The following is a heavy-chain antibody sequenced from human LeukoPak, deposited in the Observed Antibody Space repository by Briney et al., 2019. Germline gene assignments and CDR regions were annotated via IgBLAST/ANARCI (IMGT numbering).Heavy chain of an antibody. CDR3: ASSPLQSSGWYCNWFDP. D-gene: IGHD6-19*01. V-gene: IGHV4-61*01. CDR2: IYCSGST. J-gene: IGHJ5*02. CDR1: GGSVSSGSYY. Sequence: PSETLSLTCTVSGGSVSSGSYYWSWIQQPPGKGLEWTGYIYCSGSTTYNPSLKSRVTISVDTSKNQFSLKLSSVTAADTAVYFCASSPLQSSGWYCNWFDPWGQGTLVTVSS.